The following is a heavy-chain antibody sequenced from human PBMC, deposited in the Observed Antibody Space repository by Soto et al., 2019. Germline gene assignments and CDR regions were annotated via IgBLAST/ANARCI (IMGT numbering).Heavy chain of an antibody. CDR3: AKADTYYDILTGYYM. CDR2: ISGSGGST. J-gene: IGHJ4*02. Sequence: GGSLRLSCAASGFTFSSYAMSWVRQAPGKGLEWVSAISGSGGSTYYADSVKGRFTISRDNSKNTLYLQMNSLRAEDTAVYYCAKADTYYDILTGYYMWGQGTLVTVSS. CDR1: GFTFSSYA. D-gene: IGHD3-9*01. V-gene: IGHV3-23*01.